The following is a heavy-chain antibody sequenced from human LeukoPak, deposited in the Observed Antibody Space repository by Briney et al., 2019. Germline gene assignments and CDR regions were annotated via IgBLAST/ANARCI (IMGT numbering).Heavy chain of an antibody. CDR2: IKQDESEK. CDR1: GFTFSSYW. D-gene: IGHD3-10*01. Sequence: GGSLRLSCAASGFTFSSYWMYWVRQAPGKGLECVASIKQDESEKYYGDSVKGRFAVSRDNAKNSLYLQMNSLRAEDTAVYYCARGTVLLWFGEFLGLDYWGQGTLVTVSS. CDR3: ARGTVLLWFGEFLGLDY. V-gene: IGHV3-7*01. J-gene: IGHJ4*02.